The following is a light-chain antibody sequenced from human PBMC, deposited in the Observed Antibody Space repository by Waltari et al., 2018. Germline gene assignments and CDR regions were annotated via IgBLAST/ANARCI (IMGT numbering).Light chain of an antibody. J-gene: IGKJ4*01. CDR1: QDIKTW. Sequence: DIQMTQSPSSVSASLGDRVTITCRASQDIKTWLAWYQHKPGKAPKLLVSAASSLQSGVPSRFSVSGSGTDFTLTISNLQPEDFATYYCQQADSFPPLTFGGGTKVEIK. V-gene: IGKV1-12*01. CDR2: AAS. CDR3: QQADSFPPLT.